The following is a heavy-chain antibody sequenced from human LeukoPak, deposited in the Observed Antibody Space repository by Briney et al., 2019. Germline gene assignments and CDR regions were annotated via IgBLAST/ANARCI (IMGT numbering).Heavy chain of an antibody. CDR2: ISGSGART. V-gene: IGHV3-23*01. Sequence: GGSLRLSCAASGFTFSSYAMSWVRQAPGKGLEWVSAISGSGARTYYADSVKGRFSIDRDNTKNTLHLQMNNLRAEDTAVYYCAKGRAVEVVAAFNYWGQGTVVTVSS. D-gene: IGHD2-15*01. J-gene: IGHJ4*02. CDR1: GFTFSSYA. CDR3: AKGRAVEVVAAFNY.